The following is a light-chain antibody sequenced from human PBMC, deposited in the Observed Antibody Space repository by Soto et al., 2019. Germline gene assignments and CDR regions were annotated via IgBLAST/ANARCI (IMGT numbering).Light chain of an antibody. CDR3: GADHGSESNFGSVV. CDR2: VGTGGIVG. J-gene: IGLJ2*01. CDR1: SDYSNYE. Sequence: QSVLTQPPSVSASLGASVTLTCTLSSDYSNYEEDGYQQRPGKGPRFVMRVGTGGIVGAKGDGIPARFSVLGSGLNRYLTIKNIQEEDESDYHCGADHGSESNFGSVVFGGGTKLTVL. V-gene: IGLV9-49*01.